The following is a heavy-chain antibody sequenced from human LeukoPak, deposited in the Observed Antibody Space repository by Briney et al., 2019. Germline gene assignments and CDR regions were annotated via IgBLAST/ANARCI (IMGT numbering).Heavy chain of an antibody. Sequence: ASVKVSCKASGYTFTSYDINWVRQATGQGLEWMGWMNANCGKGGYDQKYPGKVTLTRNTSISTTYMELSSLRSNDTAVYYYARKYLYGSGKPPFDYWGQGTLVTVSS. CDR2: MNANCGKG. V-gene: IGHV1-8*01. D-gene: IGHD3-10*01. J-gene: IGHJ4*02. CDR3: ARKYLYGSGKPPFDY. CDR1: GYTFTSYD.